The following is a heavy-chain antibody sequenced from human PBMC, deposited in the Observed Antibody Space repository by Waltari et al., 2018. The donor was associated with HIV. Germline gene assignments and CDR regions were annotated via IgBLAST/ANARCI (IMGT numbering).Heavy chain of an antibody. CDR2: IYGSGGRA. Sequence: EVQLLESGGDLVQPGGSLRLSWAGSGFPFTTHAMAWVRQAPGKGPEWVSGIYGSGGRAYYSDSVRGRFTISRDDSKNTLYLQMNSLRTEDAAVYYCAKGRLTTTSFDYWGQGTLVTVSS. V-gene: IGHV3-23*01. J-gene: IGHJ4*02. D-gene: IGHD4-17*01. CDR1: GFPFTTHA. CDR3: AKGRLTTTSFDY.